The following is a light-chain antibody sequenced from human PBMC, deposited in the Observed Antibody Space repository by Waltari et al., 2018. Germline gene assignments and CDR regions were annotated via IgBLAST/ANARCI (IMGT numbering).Light chain of an antibody. CDR2: RDE. V-gene: IGLV3-25*03. CDR1: VLSKQN. Sequence: DELKQPPSMSVSPGQTAKITCSRDVLSKQNSFWYQQRPGQAPILLIYRDEERPPGITDRFSGSSSGTTVTLTIRGVQAEDEAVYYCQSADESKSYQFGGGTRLTVL. J-gene: IGLJ2*01. CDR3: QSADESKSYQ.